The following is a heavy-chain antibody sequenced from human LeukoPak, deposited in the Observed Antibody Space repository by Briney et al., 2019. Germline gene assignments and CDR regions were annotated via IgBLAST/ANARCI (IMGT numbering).Heavy chain of an antibody. CDR2: INQDGSEK. CDR1: GFTFSSHW. D-gene: IGHD2/OR15-2a*01. CDR3: ARNRAALNY. Sequence: GGSLRLSCAASGFTFSSHWMSWVRQAPGKGLEWVANINQDGSEKDYVDSVKGRFTISRDNAKNSLYLQMNSLRAEDTAVYYCARNRAALNYWGQGTLVTVPS. J-gene: IGHJ4*02. V-gene: IGHV3-7*04.